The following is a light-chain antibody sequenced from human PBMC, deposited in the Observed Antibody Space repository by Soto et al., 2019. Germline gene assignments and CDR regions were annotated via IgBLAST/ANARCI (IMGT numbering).Light chain of an antibody. CDR2: AAS. V-gene: IGKV1-39*01. CDR1: QSIVSY. Sequence: IQMTQSPSSLSASVGDRVTITCRASQSIVSYLNWYQQKPGKAPKLLIYAASSLQSGVPSRFSSSGSGTVFTLTISSLQPEDFATYHCQQSYSTPYTFGQGTKLEIK. CDR3: QQSYSTPYT. J-gene: IGKJ2*01.